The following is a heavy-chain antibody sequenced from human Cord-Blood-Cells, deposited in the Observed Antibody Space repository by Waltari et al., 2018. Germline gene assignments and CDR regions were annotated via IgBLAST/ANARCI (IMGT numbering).Heavy chain of an antibody. CDR2: ISYDGSNK. D-gene: IGHD3-3*01. Sequence: QVQLVESGGGVVQPGRSLRLSCAASGFTFSSYAMHWVRQAPGKGLEWVAVISYDGSNKYYADSVKGRFTSSRDNSKNTLYLQMNSLRAEDTAVYYCARDTRKVSKKGLGYYDFWSGYYVPNYYFDYWGQGTLVTVSS. V-gene: IGHV3-30-3*01. J-gene: IGHJ4*02. CDR1: GFTFSSYA. CDR3: ARDTRKVSKKGLGYYDFWSGYYVPNYYFDY.